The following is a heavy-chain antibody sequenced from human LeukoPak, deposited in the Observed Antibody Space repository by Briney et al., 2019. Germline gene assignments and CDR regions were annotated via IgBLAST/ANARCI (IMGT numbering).Heavy chain of an antibody. CDR1: GYIFSHNW. CDR2: VYPDDSDT. V-gene: IGHV5-51*01. J-gene: IGHJ4*02. CDR3: ARASGSYDFDY. Sequence: GESLKISCKGSGYIFSHNWIGWVRQMPGKGLEWMGIVYPDDSDTRYSPSFEGQVTISADKSISTAYLHWTSLKASDTATYYCARASGSYDFDYWGQGTLVTVSS. D-gene: IGHD1-26*01.